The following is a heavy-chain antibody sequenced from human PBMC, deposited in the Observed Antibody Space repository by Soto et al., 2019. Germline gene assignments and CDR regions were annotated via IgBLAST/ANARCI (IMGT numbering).Heavy chain of an antibody. CDR2: IYYSAST. Sequence: QVQLPESGPGLVKPSETLTLTCTVSGASISSYYWSWIRQPPGKGLEWIGYIYYSASTNYNPTLKSRVTIAVDTSKNQFSPKVSSVPATDPAVYYCARLSPPSGNWALGYWGQGTLVTVSS. CDR3: ARLSPPSGNWALGY. V-gene: IGHV4-59*01. CDR1: GASISSYY. D-gene: IGHD7-27*01. J-gene: IGHJ4*02.